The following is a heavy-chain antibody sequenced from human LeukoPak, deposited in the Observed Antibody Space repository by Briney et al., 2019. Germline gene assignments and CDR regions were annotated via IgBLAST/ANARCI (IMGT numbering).Heavy chain of an antibody. CDR2: LYSGGST. D-gene: IGHD3-10*01. CDR1: GFTVSTNY. V-gene: IGHV3-53*01. J-gene: IGHJ4*02. CDR3: ARPHGSGSYGAFDH. Sequence: PGGSLRLSCAASGFTVSTNYMSWLRQAPGKGLEWVSVLYSGGSTNYADSVKGQFTISRDNSKNTLYLQMNSLRVEDTAVYYCARPHGSGSYGAFDHWGQGTLVTVSS.